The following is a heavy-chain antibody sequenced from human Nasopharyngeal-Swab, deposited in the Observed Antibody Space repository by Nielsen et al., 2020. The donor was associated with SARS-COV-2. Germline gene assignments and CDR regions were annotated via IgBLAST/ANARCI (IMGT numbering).Heavy chain of an antibody. CDR3: ARDLPRITIFGVVDY. CDR2: ISAYNGNT. D-gene: IGHD3-3*01. Sequence: ASVKVSCKASGYTFTSYGISWVRQAPGQGLEWMGWISAYNGNTNYAQKLQGRVTMTTDTSTSTAYMEPRSLRSDDTAVYYCARDLPRITIFGVVDYWGQGTLVTVSS. CDR1: GYTFTSYG. V-gene: IGHV1-18*01. J-gene: IGHJ4*02.